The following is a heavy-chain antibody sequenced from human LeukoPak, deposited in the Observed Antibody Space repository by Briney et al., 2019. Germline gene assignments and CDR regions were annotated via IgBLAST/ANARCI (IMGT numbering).Heavy chain of an antibody. CDR3: AGAMVRGDLDY. CDR2: IYSGGST. Sequence: GGSLRLSCAASGVTVSSNYMSWVRQAPGKGLEWVSVIYSGGSTYYADSVKGRFTISRDNSKNTLYLQMNSLRAEDTAVYYCAGAMVRGDLDYWGQGTLVTVSS. J-gene: IGHJ4*02. CDR1: GVTVSSNY. D-gene: IGHD3-10*01. V-gene: IGHV3-53*01.